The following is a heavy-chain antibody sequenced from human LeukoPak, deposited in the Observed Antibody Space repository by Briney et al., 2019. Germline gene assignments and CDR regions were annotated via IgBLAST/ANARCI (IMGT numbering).Heavy chain of an antibody. CDR1: GGSISSYY. CDR3: ARDPPARIAARPSQYNWFDP. CDR2: IYTSGST. V-gene: IGHV4-4*07. D-gene: IGHD6-6*01. J-gene: IGHJ5*02. Sequence: SETLSLTCTVSGGSISSYYWSWIRQPAGKGLEWIGRIYTSGSTNYNPSLKSRVTMSVDTSKNQFSLKLSSVTAADTAVYYCARDPPARIAARPSQYNWFDPWGQGTLVTVSS.